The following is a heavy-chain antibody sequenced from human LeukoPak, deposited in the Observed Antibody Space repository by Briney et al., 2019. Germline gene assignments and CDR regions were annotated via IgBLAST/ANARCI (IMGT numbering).Heavy chain of an antibody. V-gene: IGHV4-59*01. CDR2: IYYSAST. CDR3: ARGNYYDSSTWGYNWFDP. J-gene: IGHJ5*02. D-gene: IGHD3-22*01. CDR1: GDSISSYY. Sequence: NPSETLSLTCTVSGDSISSYYWSWIRQPPGKGLEWIGYIYYSASTNYNPSLKSRVTISVDMSKNQFSLKLNSVTAADTAVYYCARGNYYDSSTWGYNWFDPWGQGTLVTVSS.